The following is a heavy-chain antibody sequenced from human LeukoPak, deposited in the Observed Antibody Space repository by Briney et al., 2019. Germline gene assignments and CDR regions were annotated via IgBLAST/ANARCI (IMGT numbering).Heavy chain of an antibody. J-gene: IGHJ4*02. CDR3: EKAPGYSSSWSH. D-gene: IGHD6-13*01. V-gene: IGHV3-23*01. Sequence: QAGGSLRLSCAASGFTFSTYAMSWVRQAPGKGLQWVSAISGSGGTTSYADSVRGRFTISRDNSKNTLYLQMNSLRAEDTAVYYCEKAPGYSSSWSHWGQETLFTVPS. CDR2: ISGSGGTT. CDR1: GFTFSTYA.